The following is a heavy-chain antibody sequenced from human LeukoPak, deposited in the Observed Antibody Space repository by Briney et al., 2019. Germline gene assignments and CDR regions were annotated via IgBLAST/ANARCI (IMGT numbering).Heavy chain of an antibody. J-gene: IGHJ4*02. CDR3: ARRVGYSYGGIDY. Sequence: PSETLSLTCTVSGGSISSYYWSWIRQPPGKGLEWIGYIYYSGSTNYNPSLKSRVTISVDTSKNQFSLKLSSVTAADTAVYYCARRVGYSYGGIDYWGQGTLVTVPS. D-gene: IGHD5-18*01. V-gene: IGHV4-59*01. CDR1: GGSISSYY. CDR2: IYYSGST.